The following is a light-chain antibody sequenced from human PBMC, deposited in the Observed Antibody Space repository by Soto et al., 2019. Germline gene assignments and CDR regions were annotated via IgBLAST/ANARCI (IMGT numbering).Light chain of an antibody. J-gene: IGKJ3*01. CDR1: QGISSY. V-gene: IGKV1-9*01. Sequence: DIQLTQSPSFLSASVGDRVTITCRASQGISSYLAWYQQKPGKAPKLLIYAASTLQSGVPSRFSGSGSGTEFTLTIRSLQTEDFATYYCQQLNSYPLITFGPGTKVDIK. CDR3: QQLNSYPLIT. CDR2: AAS.